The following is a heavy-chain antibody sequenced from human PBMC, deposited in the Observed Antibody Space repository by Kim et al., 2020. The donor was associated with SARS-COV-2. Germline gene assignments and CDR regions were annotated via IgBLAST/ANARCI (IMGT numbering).Heavy chain of an antibody. J-gene: IGHJ4*02. CDR1: GYTFTSYD. D-gene: IGHD2-8*02. CDR3: ASVGADCTGGVCNDY. CDR2: MNPNSGNT. Sequence: ASVKVSCRASGYTFTSYDINWVRQATGQGLEWMGWMNPNSGNTGYAQKFQGRVTMTRNTSISTAYMELSSLRSEDTAVYYCASVGADCTGGVCNDYWGQGTLVTVSS. V-gene: IGHV1-8*01.